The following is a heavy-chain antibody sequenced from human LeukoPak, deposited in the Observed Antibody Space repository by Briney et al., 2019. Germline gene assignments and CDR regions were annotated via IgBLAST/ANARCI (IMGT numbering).Heavy chain of an antibody. CDR2: IYYSGST. Sequence: SETLSLTCTVSGGSVSSGSYYWSWIRQPPGKRLEWIGYIYYSGSTNYNPSLKSRVTISVDTSKNQFSLNLSSVTAADTAVYYCARNSGNTDFDHWGQGTLVTVSS. V-gene: IGHV4-61*01. D-gene: IGHD1-26*01. CDR1: GGSVSSGSYY. CDR3: ARNSGNTDFDH. J-gene: IGHJ4*02.